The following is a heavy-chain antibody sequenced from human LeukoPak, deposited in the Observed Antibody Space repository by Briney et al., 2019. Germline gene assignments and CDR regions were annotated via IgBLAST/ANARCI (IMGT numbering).Heavy chain of an antibody. CDR1: GLGFAGSA. Sequence: GGSLRLSCAASGLGFAGSAVHWVRQTSGRGLEWVSYISSGGSTIYYADSVKGRFTISRDNAKNSLYLQMNSLRAGDTAVYYCARIYDGGHWGQGTLVTVSS. CDR3: ARIYDGGH. V-gene: IGHV3-48*03. J-gene: IGHJ4*02. CDR2: ISSGGSTI. D-gene: IGHD2/OR15-2a*01.